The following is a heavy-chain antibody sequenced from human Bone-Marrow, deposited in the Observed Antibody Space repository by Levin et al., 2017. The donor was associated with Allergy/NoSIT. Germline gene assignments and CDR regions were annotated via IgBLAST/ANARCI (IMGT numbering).Heavy chain of an antibody. Sequence: PGGSLRLSCAASGFTFSDHGMHWVRQFPGKGLEWAASIWYDGSKTSYAASMRARFTISRDNSKNIVYLQLNNLRVDDTAFYYCARDLSRRPSGWTHFDSWGQGTLVTVSS. V-gene: IGHV3-33*01. CDR1: GFTFSDHG. CDR3: ARDLSRRPSGWTHFDS. CDR2: IWYDGSKT. D-gene: IGHD6-19*01. J-gene: IGHJ4*02.